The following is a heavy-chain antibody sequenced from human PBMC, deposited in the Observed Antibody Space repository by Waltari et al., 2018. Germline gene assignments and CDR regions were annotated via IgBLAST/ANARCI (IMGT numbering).Heavy chain of an antibody. J-gene: IGHJ5*02. CDR2: IIPIFGTA. CDR1: GGTLRSYA. Sequence: QVQLVQSGAEVKKTGSSGTVSCKATGGTLRSYAINRVRQPPVQGLDWMGGIIPIFGTANYAQKFQGRVTITTDESTSTAYMVLSSLRSEDTAVYYCAREGVYSYASWFDPWGQGTLVTVSS. V-gene: IGHV1-69*05. D-gene: IGHD5-18*01. CDR3: AREGVYSYASWFDP.